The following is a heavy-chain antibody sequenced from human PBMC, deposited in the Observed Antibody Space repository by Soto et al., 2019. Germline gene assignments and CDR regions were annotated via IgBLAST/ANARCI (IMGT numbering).Heavy chain of an antibody. Sequence: SETLSLTCAVYGGSFSGYYWSWIRQPPGKGLEWIGEINHSGSTNYNPSLKSRVTISVDTSKNQFSLKLSSVTAADTALYYCAREYNYYDSSGYYFDYWGQGTLVTVSS. CDR1: GGSFSGYY. J-gene: IGHJ4*02. V-gene: IGHV4-34*01. CDR2: INHSGST. D-gene: IGHD3-22*01. CDR3: AREYNYYDSSGYYFDY.